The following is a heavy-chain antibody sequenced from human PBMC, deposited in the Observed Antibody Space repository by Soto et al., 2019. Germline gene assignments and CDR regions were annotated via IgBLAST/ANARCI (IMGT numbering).Heavy chain of an antibody. J-gene: IGHJ4*02. CDR1: GFTFSSYA. CDR3: AKDLRLLWFGELSLDY. V-gene: IGHV3-23*01. D-gene: IGHD3-10*01. Sequence: SVRLSCSASGFTFSSYAMSWVRQAPVKGLEWVSAISGSGGSTYYADSVKGRFTISRDNSKNTLYLQMNSLRAEDTAVYYCAKDLRLLWFGELSLDYWGQGTLVTVSS. CDR2: ISGSGGST.